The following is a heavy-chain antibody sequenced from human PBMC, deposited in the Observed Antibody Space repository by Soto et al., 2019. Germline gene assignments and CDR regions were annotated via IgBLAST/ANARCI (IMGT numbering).Heavy chain of an antibody. CDR2: ISYDGSNK. CDR3: ARDLYDSSGYRLLDY. V-gene: IGHV3-30-3*01. J-gene: IGHJ4*02. D-gene: IGHD3-22*01. CDR1: GFTFSSYA. Sequence: PGGSLRLSCAASGFTFSSYAMHWVRQAPGKGLEWVAVISYDGSNKYYADSVRGRFTISRDNSKNTLYLDMNSLRAEDTALYYCARDLYDSSGYRLLDYWGQGTLVTVSS.